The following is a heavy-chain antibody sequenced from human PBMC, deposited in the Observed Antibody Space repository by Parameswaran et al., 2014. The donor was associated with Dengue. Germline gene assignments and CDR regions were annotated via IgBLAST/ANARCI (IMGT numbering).Heavy chain of an antibody. CDR2: IYWDDDK. D-gene: IGHD3-22*01. J-gene: IGHJ4*02. V-gene: IGHV2-5*02. Sequence: PGKALEWLALIYWDDDKRYSPSLRSRLTITQDTSKNQVVLTMTNMDPVDTATYYCAHRRTMIQGFDFWGQGAPVTVSS. CDR3: AHRRTMIQGFDF.